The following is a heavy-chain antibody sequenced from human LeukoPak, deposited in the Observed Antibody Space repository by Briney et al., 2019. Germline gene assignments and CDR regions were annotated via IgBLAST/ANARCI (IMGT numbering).Heavy chain of an antibody. CDR3: ARGRKQAAQYYFDY. Sequence: SETLSLTCAVYGGSFSGYYWSWIRQPPGKGLEWIGEINHSGSTNYSPSLQSRVTISVDTSKNKFSLKLSSVTAADTAVYYCARGRKQAAQYYFDYWGQGTLVTVSS. D-gene: IGHD6-6*01. CDR2: INHSGST. V-gene: IGHV4-34*01. J-gene: IGHJ4*02. CDR1: GGSFSGYY.